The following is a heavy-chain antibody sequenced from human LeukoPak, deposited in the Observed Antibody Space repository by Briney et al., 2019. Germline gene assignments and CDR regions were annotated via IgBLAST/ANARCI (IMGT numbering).Heavy chain of an antibody. V-gene: IGHV4-39*01. D-gene: IGHD6-19*01. CDR3: ARQTWLVNAFDI. CDR2: IYYSGST. Sequence: PSETLSLTCTVSGGSISSSSYYWGWIRQPPGKGLEWIGSIYYSGSTYYNPSLKSRVTISVGTSKNQFSLKLSSVTAADTAVYYCARQTWLVNAFDIWGQGTMVTVSS. CDR1: GGSISSSSYY. J-gene: IGHJ3*02.